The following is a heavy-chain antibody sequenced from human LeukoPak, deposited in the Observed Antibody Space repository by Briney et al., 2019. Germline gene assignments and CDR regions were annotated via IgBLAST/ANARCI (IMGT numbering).Heavy chain of an antibody. CDR1: GFTFSSYG. D-gene: IGHD3-22*01. Sequence: GGSLRLSCAAPGFTFSSYGMHWVRQAPGKGLEWVAVIWYDGSNKYYADSVKGRFTISRDNSKNTLYLQMNSLRAEDTAVYYCARARYYYDSTVDYWGQGTLVTVSS. V-gene: IGHV3-33*01. J-gene: IGHJ4*02. CDR3: ARARYYYDSTVDY. CDR2: IWYDGSNK.